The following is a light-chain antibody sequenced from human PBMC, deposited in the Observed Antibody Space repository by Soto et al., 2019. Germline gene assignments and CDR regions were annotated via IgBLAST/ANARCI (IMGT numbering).Light chain of an antibody. CDR2: GAS. Sequence: EIVVTQSPDTLSVSPGERATLSCRASQSVGTNLAWYQQKSGQAPSLLIYGASTRATGISARFSGSGSGTEFTLTISSLQSADFAVYYCLQYINWPRTFGQGTKVDI. CDR3: LQYINWPRT. CDR1: QSVGTN. J-gene: IGKJ1*01. V-gene: IGKV3-15*01.